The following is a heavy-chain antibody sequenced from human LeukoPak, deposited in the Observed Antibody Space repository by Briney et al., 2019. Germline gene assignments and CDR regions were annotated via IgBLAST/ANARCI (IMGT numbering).Heavy chain of an antibody. Sequence: SETLSLTCTVSGGSISSGNYYWGWIHQPPGKGLEWIGNIYYSGSTYYNPSLKSRVTISVDTSKNQFSLKLSSVIAADTAVYYCARDDYGGNSGFDYWGQGTLVTVSS. CDR2: IYYSGST. J-gene: IGHJ4*02. CDR3: ARDDYGGNSGFDY. V-gene: IGHV4-39*07. CDR1: GGSISSGNYY. D-gene: IGHD4-23*01.